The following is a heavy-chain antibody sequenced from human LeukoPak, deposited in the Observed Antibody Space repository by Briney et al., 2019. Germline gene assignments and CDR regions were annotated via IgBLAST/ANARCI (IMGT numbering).Heavy chain of an antibody. V-gene: IGHV3-23*01. J-gene: IGHJ5*02. Sequence: GGSLRLSCAASGFTFSSYSMSWVRQAPGKGLEWDSSISGSGGSTGDADSVKGRFTIVRNNANNTLYLQMNSLRAEDTAVYYFAKDGRGEVSSSCYPGGNWFDPWGQGTLVTVSS. D-gene: IGHD6-13*01. CDR1: GFTFSSYS. CDR3: AKDGRGEVSSSCYPGGNWFDP. CDR2: ISGSGGST.